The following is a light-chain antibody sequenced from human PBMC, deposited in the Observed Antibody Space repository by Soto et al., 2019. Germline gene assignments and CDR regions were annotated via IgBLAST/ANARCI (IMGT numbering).Light chain of an antibody. Sequence: EILMTQSPATLSLSPGEVSTLSCRSSQSVSSSYLAWYQQKPGQAPRLLIYGASSRASGIPDRFSGSGSATDFTLTISRLEPEDFAMYYCQQYGSSPRTFGQGTKVDIK. J-gene: IGKJ1*01. CDR1: QSVSSSY. CDR2: GAS. V-gene: IGKV3-20*01. CDR3: QQYGSSPRT.